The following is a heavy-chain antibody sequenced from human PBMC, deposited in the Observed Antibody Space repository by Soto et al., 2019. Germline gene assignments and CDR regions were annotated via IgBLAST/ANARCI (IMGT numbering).Heavy chain of an antibody. CDR1: GFTFSSYA. CDR2: ISSNGGST. J-gene: IGHJ3*02. V-gene: IGHV3-64D*09. Sequence: GESLKISCSASGFTFSSYAMHWVRQAPGKGLEYVSAISSNGGSTYYADSVKGRFTISRDNSKNTLYLQMSSLRAEDTAVYYCVKGIYSSSWYDAFDIWGQGTMVTVSS. D-gene: IGHD6-13*01. CDR3: VKGIYSSSWYDAFDI.